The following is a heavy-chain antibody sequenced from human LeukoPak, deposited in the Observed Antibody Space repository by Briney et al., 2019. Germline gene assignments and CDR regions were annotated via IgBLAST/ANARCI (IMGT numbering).Heavy chain of an antibody. CDR3: ARDRADCSSTSCYGNWFDP. Sequence: ASVTVSCKASGYTFTGYYMHWVRQAPGQGLEWMGWINPNSGGTNYAQKFQGRVTMTRDTSISTAYMELSRLRSDDTAVYYCARDRADCSSTSCYGNWFDPWGQGTLVTVSS. J-gene: IGHJ5*02. V-gene: IGHV1-2*02. CDR2: INPNSGGT. CDR1: GYTFTGYY. D-gene: IGHD2-2*01.